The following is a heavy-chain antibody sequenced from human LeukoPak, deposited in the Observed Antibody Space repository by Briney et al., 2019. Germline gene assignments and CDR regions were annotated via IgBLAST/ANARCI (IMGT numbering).Heavy chain of an antibody. CDR2: ISSSSSTI. CDR1: GFTFSSYS. D-gene: IGHD3-9*01. CDR3: ARDTDDILTGPEYYFDY. Sequence: VLLGGSLRLSCAASGFTFSSYSMNWVRQAPGEGLEWVSYISSSSSTIYYADSVKGRFTISRDNAKNSLYLQMNSLRAEDTAVYYCARDTDDILTGPEYYFDYWGQGTLVTVSS. J-gene: IGHJ4*02. V-gene: IGHV3-48*01.